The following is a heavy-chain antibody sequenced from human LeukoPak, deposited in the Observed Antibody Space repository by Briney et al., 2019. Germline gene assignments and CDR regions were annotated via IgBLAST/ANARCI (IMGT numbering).Heavy chain of an antibody. CDR3: TTVGYCSGGSCYLEGGLNY. D-gene: IGHD2-15*01. Sequence: GGSLRLSCAASGFTFSSYAMHWVRQAPGKGLEWVGRIKSKTDGGTTDYAAPVKGRFTISRDDSKNTLYLQMNSLKTEDTAVYYCTTVGYCSGGSCYLEGGLNYWGQGTLVTVSS. CDR2: IKSKTDGGTT. V-gene: IGHV3-15*01. J-gene: IGHJ4*02. CDR1: GFTFSSYA.